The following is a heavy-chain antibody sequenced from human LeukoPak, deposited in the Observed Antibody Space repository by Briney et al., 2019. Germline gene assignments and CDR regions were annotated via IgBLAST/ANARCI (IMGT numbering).Heavy chain of an antibody. Sequence: SETLSLTCAVYGGSFSGYYWSWIRQPPGKGLEWIGEINHSGSTNYNPSLKSRVTILVDTSKNQFSLKLSSVTAADTAVYYCARGADYYDSSGYPLDYWGQGTLVTVSS. CDR1: GGSFSGYY. V-gene: IGHV4-34*01. D-gene: IGHD3-22*01. CDR3: ARGADYYDSSGYPLDY. CDR2: INHSGST. J-gene: IGHJ4*02.